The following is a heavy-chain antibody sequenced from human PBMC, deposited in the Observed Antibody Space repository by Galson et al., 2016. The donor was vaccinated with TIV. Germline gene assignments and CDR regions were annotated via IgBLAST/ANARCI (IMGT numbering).Heavy chain of an antibody. CDR1: GGSVSHTSYY. CDR2: IYYTGIT. J-gene: IGHJ4*02. V-gene: IGHV4-39*07. Sequence: ETLSLTCTVSGGSVSHTSYYWGWIRQPPGKGLEWIGTIYYTGITFYNPSLEGRVTVSVDTSKNHFSLKLCSVSAADTAVYYCARTTGAGIAARVLFDFWGQGTLVTVSS. CDR3: ARTTGAGIAARVLFDF. D-gene: IGHD6-6*01.